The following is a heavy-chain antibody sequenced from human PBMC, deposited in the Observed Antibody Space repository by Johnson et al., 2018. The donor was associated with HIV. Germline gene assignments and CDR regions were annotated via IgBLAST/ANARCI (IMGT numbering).Heavy chain of an antibody. D-gene: IGHD6-13*01. V-gene: IGHV3-9*01. CDR1: GFTFDDYA. CDR3: ARVRTAAGFDAFDI. CDR2: ISWNSGSI. Sequence: VQLVESGGGLVQPGRSLRLSCAASGFTFDDYAMHWVRQAPGKGLELVSGISWNSGSIGYADSVKGRFTISRDNAKNSLYLQMNSLRAEDTALYYCARVRTAAGFDAFDIWGQGTMVTVSS. J-gene: IGHJ3*02.